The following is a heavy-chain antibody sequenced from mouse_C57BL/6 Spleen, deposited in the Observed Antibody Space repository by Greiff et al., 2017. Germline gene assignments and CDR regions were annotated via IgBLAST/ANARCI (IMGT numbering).Heavy chain of an antibody. CDR3: ARGWDTTVVATEYFDY. J-gene: IGHJ2*01. D-gene: IGHD1-1*01. Sequence: VQLVESGPGLVKPSQSLSLTCSVTGYSITSGYYWNWIRQFPGNKLEWMGYISYDGSNNYNPSLKNRISITRDTSKNQFFLKLNSVTTEDTATYYCARGWDTTVVATEYFDYWGQGTTLTVSS. CDR1: GYSITSGYY. V-gene: IGHV3-6*01. CDR2: ISYDGSN.